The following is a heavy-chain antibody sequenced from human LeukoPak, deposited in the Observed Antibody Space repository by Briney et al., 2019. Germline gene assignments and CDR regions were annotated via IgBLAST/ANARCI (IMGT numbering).Heavy chain of an antibody. CDR1: GGSISSSSYY. D-gene: IGHD2-21*01. Sequence: RASETLSLTCTVSGGSISSSSYYWGWIRQPPGKGLEWIGSIYYSGSTYYNPSLKSRVTISVDTSKNQFSLRLYSVTAADTAVYYCAREGRQHSYFDYWGQGTLVTVSS. CDR3: AREGRQHSYFDY. V-gene: IGHV4-39*07. J-gene: IGHJ4*02. CDR2: IYYSGST.